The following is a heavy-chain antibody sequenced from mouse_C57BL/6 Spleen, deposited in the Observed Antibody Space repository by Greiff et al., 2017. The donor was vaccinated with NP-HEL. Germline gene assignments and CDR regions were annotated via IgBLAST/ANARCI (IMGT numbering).Heavy chain of an antibody. J-gene: IGHJ4*01. CDR2: IDPNSGGT. Sequence: QVQLQQPGAELVKPGASVKLSCKASGYTFTSYWMHWVKQRPGRGLEWIGRIDPNSGGTKYNEKFKSKATLTEDKPSSTAYMQLSSLTSEDSAVYYCARGTTVVAKRGYYAMDYWGQGTSVTVSS. CDR3: ARGTTVVAKRGYYAMDY. V-gene: IGHV1-72*01. CDR1: GYTFTSYW. D-gene: IGHD1-1*01.